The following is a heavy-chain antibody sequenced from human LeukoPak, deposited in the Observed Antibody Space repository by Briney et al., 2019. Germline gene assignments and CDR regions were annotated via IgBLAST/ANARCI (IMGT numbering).Heavy chain of an antibody. V-gene: IGHV4-59*12. CDR3: ARGSISWFDP. CDR2: IYYSGST. Sequence: PSETLSLTCTVSGVSISSYHWSWIRQPPGKGLEWIGYIYYSGSTNHNPSLKSRVTISVDTSKNQFSLKLSSVTAADTAVYYCARGSISWFDPWGQGTLVTVSS. J-gene: IGHJ5*02. CDR1: GVSISSYH.